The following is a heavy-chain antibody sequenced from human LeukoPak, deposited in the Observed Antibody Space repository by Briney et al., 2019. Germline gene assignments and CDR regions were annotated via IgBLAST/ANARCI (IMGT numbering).Heavy chain of an antibody. V-gene: IGHV4-59*08. CDR3: ARRVLTTVTTIADYFDF. D-gene: IGHD4-11*01. CDR2: INYSGST. J-gene: IGHJ4*02. Sequence: SETLSLTCTVSGGSISSYYWSWIRQPPGKGLEWIGYINYSGSTNYNPSLKSRVAISVDTSKSHFSLNLNSVTAADAAVYYCARRVLTTVTTIADYFDFWGQGTLVTVSS. CDR1: GGSISSYY.